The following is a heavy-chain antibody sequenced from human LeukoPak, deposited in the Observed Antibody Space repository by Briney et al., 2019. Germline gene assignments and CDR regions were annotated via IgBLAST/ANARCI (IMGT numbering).Heavy chain of an antibody. CDR1: GDSMSSGDYY. Sequence: SETLSLTCSVSGDSMSSGDYYWNWIRQHPDKGLEWIGYISYSGSTFYHPSLGRRLSISLDTSKNQFYLKLRSVTAADTAIYYCARDGVGSGLFDYWGQGTRVTVSS. V-gene: IGHV4-31*03. J-gene: IGHJ4*02. D-gene: IGHD2-15*01. CDR2: ISYSGST. CDR3: ARDGVGSGLFDY.